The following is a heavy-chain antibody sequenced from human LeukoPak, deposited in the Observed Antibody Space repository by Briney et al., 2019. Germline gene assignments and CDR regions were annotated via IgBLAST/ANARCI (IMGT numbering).Heavy chain of an antibody. CDR1: RFTFSAHA. J-gene: IGHJ4*02. V-gene: IGHV3-23*01. D-gene: IGHD6-25*01. CDR3: AKESQAATSFDY. CDR2: ISGSGTTT. Sequence: PGGSLRLSCVASRFTFSAHAMSWVRQAPGKGLEWVSAISGSGTTTHYADSVRGRFTISRDNSKNTLSLQMNSLRDDDTALYYCAKESQAATSFDYWGQGALVTVSS.